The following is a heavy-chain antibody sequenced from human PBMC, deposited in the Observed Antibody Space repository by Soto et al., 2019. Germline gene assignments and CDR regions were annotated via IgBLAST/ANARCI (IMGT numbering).Heavy chain of an antibody. CDR2: IVPIYGAV. CDR3: ARDWVGGSWYFDL. V-gene: IGHV1-69*01. CDR1: GGTFSSYA. D-gene: IGHD3-16*01. J-gene: IGHJ2*01. Sequence: QVQLVQSGAEVKKPGSSVKVSCKASGGTFSSYAISWVRQAPGQGLEWMGGIVPIYGAVKSAQKLQDRVTITADESTTTVYLELNSLRAGDTAVYYCARDWVGGSWYFDLWGRGTLVTVSS.